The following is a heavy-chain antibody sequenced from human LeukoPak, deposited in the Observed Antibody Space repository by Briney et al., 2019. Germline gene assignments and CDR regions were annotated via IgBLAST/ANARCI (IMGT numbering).Heavy chain of an antibody. CDR3: ARSTFGWFDP. V-gene: IGHV4-59*01. CDR1: GGSISSYY. Sequence: PSETLSLTCTVSGGSISSYYWSWIRQPPGKELEWIGYIHYSGSTNYNPSLKSRVTISVDTSKNQFSLKLSSVTAADTAVYYCARSTFGWFDPWGQGTLVTVSS. J-gene: IGHJ5*02. D-gene: IGHD2/OR15-2a*01. CDR2: IHYSGST.